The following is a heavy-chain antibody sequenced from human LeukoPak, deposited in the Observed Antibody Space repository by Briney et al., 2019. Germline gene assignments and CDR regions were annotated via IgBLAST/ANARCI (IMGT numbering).Heavy chain of an antibody. CDR3: ARANIVVVTALNYFDY. D-gene: IGHD2-21*02. CDR2: ISAYNGNT. CDR1: GYTFTSYG. V-gene: IGHV1-18*01. J-gene: IGHJ4*02. Sequence: GASVKVSCKASGYTFTSYGISWVRQAPGQGLEWMGWISAYNGNTNYAQKLQGRVTITADESTSTAYMELSSLRSEDTAVYYCARANIVVVTALNYFDYWGQGTLVTVSS.